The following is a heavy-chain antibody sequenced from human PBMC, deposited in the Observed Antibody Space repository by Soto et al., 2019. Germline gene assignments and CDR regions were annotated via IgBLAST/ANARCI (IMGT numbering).Heavy chain of an antibody. CDR3: AKDVGYSSGWYVNYFDY. D-gene: IGHD6-19*01. Sequence: SLSLSCAASGFTFDDYAMHWVRQAPGKGLEWVSGISWNSGSIDYADSVKGRFTISRDNAKNSLYLQMNSRRAEDTALYYCAKDVGYSSGWYVNYFDYWGQGTLVTVSS. CDR2: ISWNSGSI. J-gene: IGHJ4*02. V-gene: IGHV3-9*01. CDR1: GFTFDDYA.